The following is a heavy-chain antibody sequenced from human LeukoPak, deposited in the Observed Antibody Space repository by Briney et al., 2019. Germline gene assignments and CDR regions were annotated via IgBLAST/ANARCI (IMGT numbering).Heavy chain of an antibody. CDR1: GGSISSGGYS. V-gene: IGHV4-31*11. D-gene: IGHD5-18*01. J-gene: IGHJ6*02. CDR3: ARGVDTAMVGGYYYYYGMDV. Sequence: PSETLSLTCAVSGGSISSGGYSWSWIRQPPGKGLEWIGYIYYSGSTYYNPSLKSRVTISVDTSKNQFSLKLSSVTAADTAVYYCARGVDTAMVGGYYYYYGMDVWGQGTTVTVSS. CDR2: IYYSGST.